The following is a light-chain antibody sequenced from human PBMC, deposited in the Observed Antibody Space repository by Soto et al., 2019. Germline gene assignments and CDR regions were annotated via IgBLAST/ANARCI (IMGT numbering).Light chain of an antibody. CDR3: QQYSNWPRT. CDR2: GAS. Sequence: EIVLTQSPATVSVSPGEGATLSYRASQSVSSNLAWYQQKPGQAPRLLMYGASTRATGITDRFSGSGSGTEFTLTISSLQSEDFAFYYCQQYSNWPRTFGQGTKVEVK. V-gene: IGKV3-15*01. J-gene: IGKJ1*01. CDR1: QSVSSN.